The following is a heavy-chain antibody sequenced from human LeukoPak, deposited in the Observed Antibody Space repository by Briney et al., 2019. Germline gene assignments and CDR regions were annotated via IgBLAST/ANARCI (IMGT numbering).Heavy chain of an antibody. D-gene: IGHD6-19*01. CDR2: IYTSGST. CDR1: GGSISSYY. J-gene: IGHJ5*02. V-gene: IGHV4-4*07. Sequence: SETLSLTCTVSGGSISSYYWSWIRQPAGKGLEWIGRIYTSGSTNYNPSLKSRVTMSVDTSKNQFSLKLSSVTAADTAVYYCARDGRLAVAGSVWWFDPWGQGTLVAVSS. CDR3: ARDGRLAVAGSVWWFDP.